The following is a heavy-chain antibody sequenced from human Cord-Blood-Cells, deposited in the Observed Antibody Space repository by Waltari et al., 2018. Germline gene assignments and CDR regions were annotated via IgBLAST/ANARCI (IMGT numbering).Heavy chain of an antibody. J-gene: IGHJ4*02. CDR1: GFTFSSYG. CDR2: IRYDGSNK. D-gene: IGHD6-19*01. V-gene: IGHV3-30*02. CDR3: AKDEDSSGWYSN. Sequence: QVQLVESGGGVVQPGGSLRLSCAASGFTFSSYGMHWVRQAPGNGLGLGAVIRYDGSNKYYADSVKGRFTISRDNSKNTLYLQMNSLRAEDTAVYYCAKDEDSSGWYSNWGQGTLVTVSS.